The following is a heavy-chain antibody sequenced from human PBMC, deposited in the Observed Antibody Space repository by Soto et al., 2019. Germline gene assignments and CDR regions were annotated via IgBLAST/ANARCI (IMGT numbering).Heavy chain of an antibody. J-gene: IGHJ4*02. V-gene: IGHV3-23*01. CDR1: GFTFSSYA. Sequence: EVQLLESGGGLVQPGGSLRLSCAASGFTFSSYAMSWVREAPGKGLEWVSAISGSGGSTYYADSVKGRFTISRDNSKNTLYLQMNSLRAEDTAVYYCAKGPWQQLVITSFDYWGQGTLVTVSS. D-gene: IGHD6-13*01. CDR2: ISGSGGST. CDR3: AKGPWQQLVITSFDY.